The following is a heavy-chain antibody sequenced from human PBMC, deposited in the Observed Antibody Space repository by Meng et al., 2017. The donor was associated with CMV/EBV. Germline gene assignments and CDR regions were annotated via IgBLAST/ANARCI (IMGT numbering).Heavy chain of an antibody. J-gene: IGHJ4*02. D-gene: IGHD2-8*01. CDR1: GFTFSSSA. CDR2: IAHDGSAK. CDR3: AKDLYYSFDY. Sequence: QVRLVGAGGGVVQPGGSLRLSCAASGFTFSSSAMHWVRQPPGKGLEWVSFIAHDGSAKTYTDSVKGRFTISRDDSENTVYLEMNSLRVEDTAVYYCAKDLYYSFDYWGQGTLVTVSS. V-gene: IGHV3-30*02.